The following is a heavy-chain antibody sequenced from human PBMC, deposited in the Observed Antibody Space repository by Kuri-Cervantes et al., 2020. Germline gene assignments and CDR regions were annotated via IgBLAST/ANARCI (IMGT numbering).Heavy chain of an antibody. J-gene: IGHJ3*02. CDR3: ARGGQQLFAFDI. D-gene: IGHD6-13*01. CDR1: GFTFSSYG. CDR2: ISYDGSNK. V-gene: IGHV3-30*03. Sequence: GESLKISCAASGFTFSSYGMHWVRQAPGRGLEWVAVISYDGSNKYYADSVKGRFTISRDNSKNTLYLQMNGLRAEDTAVYYCARGGQQLFAFDIWGQGTMVTVSS.